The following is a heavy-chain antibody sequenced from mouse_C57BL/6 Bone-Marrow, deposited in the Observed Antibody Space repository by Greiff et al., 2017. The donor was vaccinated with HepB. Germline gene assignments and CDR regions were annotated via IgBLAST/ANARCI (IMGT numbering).Heavy chain of an antibody. CDR3: ARDNDGYYVGYYFDY. V-gene: IGHV3-6*01. CDR1: GYSITSGYY. CDR2: ISYDGSN. Sequence: DVKLQESGPGLVKPSQSLSLTCSVTGYSITSGYYWNWIRQFPGNKLEWMGYISYDGSNNYNPSLKNRISITRDTSKNQFFLKLNSVTTEDTATYYCARDNDGYYVGYYFDYWGQGTTLTVSS. D-gene: IGHD2-3*01. J-gene: IGHJ2*01.